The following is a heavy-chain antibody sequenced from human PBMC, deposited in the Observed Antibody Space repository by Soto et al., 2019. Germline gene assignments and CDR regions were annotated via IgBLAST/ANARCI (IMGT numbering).Heavy chain of an antibody. CDR1: GYTFTSYY. J-gene: IGHJ6*02. Sequence: ASVKVSCKASGYTFTSYYMHWVRQAPGQGLEWMGIINPSGGSTSYAQKFQGRVTMTRDTSTSTVYMELSSLRSEDTAVYYCARPEAARRGGNYCYYYGMDVWGQGTTVTVSS. CDR2: INPSGGST. CDR3: ARPEAARRGGNYCYYYGMDV. D-gene: IGHD6-6*01. V-gene: IGHV1-46*01.